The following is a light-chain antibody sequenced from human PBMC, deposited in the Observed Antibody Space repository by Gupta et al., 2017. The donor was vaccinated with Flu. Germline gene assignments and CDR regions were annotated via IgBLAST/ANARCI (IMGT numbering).Light chain of an antibody. CDR2: GAS. Sequence: LSLSPGERATLSCRASQTIRNNYITWYQQKPGQAPRLLVYGASIRATGFPDRFSGSGSGTDFTLTISRLEPEDFAVYYCRQDCSPPYTFGHGTRVDI. J-gene: IGKJ3*01. V-gene: IGKV3-20*01. CDR3: RQDCSPPYT. CDR1: QTIRNNY.